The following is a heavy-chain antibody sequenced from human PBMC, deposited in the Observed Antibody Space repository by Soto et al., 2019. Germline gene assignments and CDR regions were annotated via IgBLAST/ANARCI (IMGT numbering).Heavy chain of an antibody. Sequence: EVQLLESGGALVQPGGSLRLSCAASGFTFSNHAMNWVRQAPGKGLEWVSTISDSGSTYYADSVKGRFTISRDNSKNTLYLQMNSLRAEDTAVYYCARDPGGHYCTSTSCLYFFDRCGQGTLVIVSS. CDR3: ARDPGGHYCTSTSCLYFFDR. J-gene: IGHJ4*02. CDR1: GFTFSNHA. V-gene: IGHV3-23*01. CDR2: ISDSGST. D-gene: IGHD2-2*01.